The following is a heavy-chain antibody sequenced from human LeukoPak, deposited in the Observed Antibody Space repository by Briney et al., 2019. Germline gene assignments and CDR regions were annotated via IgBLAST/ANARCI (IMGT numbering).Heavy chain of an antibody. CDR1: GYRFTSYW. J-gene: IGHJ4*02. CDR3: ARLNDFWSGPIDY. CDR2: IYPGDSDT. V-gene: IGHV5-51*01. Sequence: GASLKISCKGSGYRFTSYWIGWVRQMPGKGLEWMGIIYPGDSDTRYSPSFQGQVTISADKSISTAYLQWSSLKASDTAMYYCARLNDFWSGPIDYWGQGTLVTVSS. D-gene: IGHD3-3*01.